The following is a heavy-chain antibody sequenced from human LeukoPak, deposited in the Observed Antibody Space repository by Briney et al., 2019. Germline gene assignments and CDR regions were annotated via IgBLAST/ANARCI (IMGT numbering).Heavy chain of an antibody. CDR3: ARLPTVTFFDY. Sequence: SETLSLTCSVSGGSISSSSYYWGWIRQPPGKGLEWIGSIYYSGSTYYNPSLKSRVTISVDTSKNQFSLKLSSVTAADTAVYYCARLPTVTFFDYWGQGTLVTVSS. CDR2: IYYSGST. D-gene: IGHD4-17*01. CDR1: GGSISSSSYY. V-gene: IGHV4-39*01. J-gene: IGHJ4*02.